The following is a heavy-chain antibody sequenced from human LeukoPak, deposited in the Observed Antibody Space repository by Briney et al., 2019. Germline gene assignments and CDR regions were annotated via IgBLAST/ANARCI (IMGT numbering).Heavy chain of an antibody. J-gene: IGHJ2*01. D-gene: IGHD7-27*01. V-gene: IGHV3-48*01. CDR2: ISSSSSTI. Sequence: GGSLRLSCVASGFTFSSYSMNWVRQAPGKGLEWVSYISSSSSTIYYADSVKGRFTISRDNAKNSLYLQMNSLRAEDTAVYYCASNWGPRYFDLWGRGTLVTVSS. CDR3: ASNWGPRYFDL. CDR1: GFTFSSYS.